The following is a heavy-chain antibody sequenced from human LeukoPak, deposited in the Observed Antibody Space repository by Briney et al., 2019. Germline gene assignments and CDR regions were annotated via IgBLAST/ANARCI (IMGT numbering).Heavy chain of an antibody. D-gene: IGHD6-13*01. CDR1: GFTFDDYA. CDR2: ICWNSGSI. J-gene: IGHJ4*02. Sequence: GRSLRLSCAASGFTFDDYAMHWVRQAPGKGLEWVSGICWNSGSIGYADSVKGRFTISRDNAKNSLYLQMNSLRAEATALYYCGKDLAAAVTGGFDYRGQGTLVTVSS. CDR3: GKDLAAAVTGGFDY. V-gene: IGHV3-9*01.